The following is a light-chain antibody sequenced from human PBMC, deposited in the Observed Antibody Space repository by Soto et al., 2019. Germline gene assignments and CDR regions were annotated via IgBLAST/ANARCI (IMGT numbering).Light chain of an antibody. V-gene: IGKV3-15*01. CDR2: GAY. J-gene: IGKJ2*01. CDR1: QSVGTN. CDR3: QQYDNWPMYT. Sequence: ERVRTQSPATLSVSPGERVTLSCRASQSVGTNLAWYQQKPGQAPRVLIYGAYIRATGIPARFSGSGSGTEFTLTISSLQSEDFAVYFCQQYDNWPMYTFGQGTKLEI.